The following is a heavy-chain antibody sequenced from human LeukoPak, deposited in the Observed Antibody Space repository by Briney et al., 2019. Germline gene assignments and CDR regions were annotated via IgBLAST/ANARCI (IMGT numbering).Heavy chain of an antibody. CDR2: ISSSSRTI. J-gene: IGHJ4*02. CDR1: GFTFSSYR. V-gene: IGHV3-48*04. Sequence: PGGSLRLSCAASGFTFSSYRMDWVRQAPGKGLEWVSYISSSSRTIYYADSVKGRFTISRDNAKNSLYLQMNSLRAEDTAVYYCARALDSLYSSGWPSAGYWGQGTLVTVSS. D-gene: IGHD6-19*01. CDR3: ARALDSLYSSGWPSAGY.